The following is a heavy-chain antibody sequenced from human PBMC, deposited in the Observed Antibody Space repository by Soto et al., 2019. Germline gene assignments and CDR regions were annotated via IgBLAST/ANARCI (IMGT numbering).Heavy chain of an antibody. D-gene: IGHD3-16*01. Sequence: QVQLQESGPGLVKPSGTLSLTCAVSGGSIISSHWWSWVRQPPGKGLEWIGEIYHSGSTNYNPSLTSRVTISVDKSKHQLSLKMSSVTAGDTAVYYCASSGGGEDYWGQGTLVTVSS. CDR2: IYHSGST. CDR3: ASSGGGEDY. CDR1: GGSIISSHW. J-gene: IGHJ4*02. V-gene: IGHV4-4*02.